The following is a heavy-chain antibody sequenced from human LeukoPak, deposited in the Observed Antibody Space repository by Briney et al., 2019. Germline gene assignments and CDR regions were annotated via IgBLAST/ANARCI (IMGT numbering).Heavy chain of an antibody. J-gene: IGHJ5*02. Sequence: SAPLSLPSSVAGGAISSDYWSWRRRPPGKGGGGIGCIYYSGSTNYNPSLKSRVTISVDTSKNQFSLKLSSVTAADTAVYYCARSYSTITMVRGFDPWGQGTLVTVSS. CDR3: ARSYSTITMVRGFDP. CDR2: IYYSGST. CDR1: GGAISSDY. D-gene: IGHD3-10*01. V-gene: IGHV4-59*01.